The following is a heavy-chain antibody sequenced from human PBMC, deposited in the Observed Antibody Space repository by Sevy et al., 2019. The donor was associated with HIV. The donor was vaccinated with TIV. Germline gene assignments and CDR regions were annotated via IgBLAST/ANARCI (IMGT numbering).Heavy chain of an antibody. CDR3: ARVLAAADSPGLDI. J-gene: IGHJ3*02. CDR1: GVSISSYY. D-gene: IGHD6-13*01. V-gene: IGHV4-59*01. CDR2: IYYSGST. Sequence: SETLSLTCTVSGVSISSYYWSWIRQPPGKGLEWIGYIYYSGSTNYNPSLKSRVTISVDTSKNQFSLKLSSVTAADTAVYYCARVLAAADSPGLDIWGQGTMVTVSS.